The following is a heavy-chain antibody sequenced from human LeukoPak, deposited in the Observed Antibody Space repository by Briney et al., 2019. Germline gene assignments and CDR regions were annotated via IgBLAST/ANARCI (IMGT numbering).Heavy chain of an antibody. V-gene: IGHV3-23*01. Sequence: GGSLRLSCAVSGFTFSDYYMSWIRQAPGKGLEWVSGISDSGGSTYYADSVKGRCTISRDNSKNTVSLQMNNLRAEDTAVYFCARHDSFIPYWGQGTLVTVTS. CDR1: GFTFSDYY. CDR3: ARHDSFIPY. J-gene: IGHJ4*02. D-gene: IGHD3-16*02. CDR2: ISDSGGST.